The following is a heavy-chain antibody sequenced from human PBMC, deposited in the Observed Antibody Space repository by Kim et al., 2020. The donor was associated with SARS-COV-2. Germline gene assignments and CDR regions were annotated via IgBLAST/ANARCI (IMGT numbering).Heavy chain of an antibody. CDR3: ARGDDSSSWLYYYYYGMDV. CDR1: GFTFSSYG. J-gene: IGHJ6*02. Sequence: GGSLRLSCAASGFTFSSYGMHWVRQAPGKGLEWVAVIWYDGSNKYYADSVKGRFTISRDNSKNTLYLQMNSLRAEDTAVYYCARGDDSSSWLYYYYYGMDVWGQGTTVTVSS. D-gene: IGHD6-13*01. V-gene: IGHV3-33*01. CDR2: IWYDGSNK.